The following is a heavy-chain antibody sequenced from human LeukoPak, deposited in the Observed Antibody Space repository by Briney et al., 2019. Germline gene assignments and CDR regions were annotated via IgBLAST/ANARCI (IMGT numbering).Heavy chain of an antibody. J-gene: IGHJ4*02. CDR3: ARGGGTMIVVVKKFDY. D-gene: IGHD3-22*01. CDR1: GGSFSGYY. V-gene: IGHV4-34*01. Sequence: NTSETLSLTCAVYGGSFSGYYWSWIRQPPGKGLEWIGEINHSGSTNYNPSLKSRVTISVDTSKNQFSLKLSSVTAADTAVYYCARGGGTMIVVVKKFDYWGQGTLVTVSS. CDR2: INHSGST.